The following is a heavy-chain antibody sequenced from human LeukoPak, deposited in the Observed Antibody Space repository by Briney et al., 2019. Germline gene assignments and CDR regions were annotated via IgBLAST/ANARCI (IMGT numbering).Heavy chain of an antibody. CDR1: GFTFSSYG. Sequence: PGRSLRLSCAASGFTFSSYGMHWVRQAPGKGLEGVAVIWYDGSNKYYADSVKGRFTISRDNSKNTLYLQMNSLRAEDTAVYYCARDRSAYCGGDCYSDYWGQGTLVTVSS. CDR2: IWYDGSNK. CDR3: ARDRSAYCGGDCYSDY. J-gene: IGHJ4*02. V-gene: IGHV3-33*01. D-gene: IGHD2-21*02.